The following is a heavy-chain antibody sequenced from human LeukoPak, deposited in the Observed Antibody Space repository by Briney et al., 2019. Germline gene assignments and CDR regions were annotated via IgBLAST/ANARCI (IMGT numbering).Heavy chain of an antibody. D-gene: IGHD3-9*01. CDR1: GGSFSGYY. CDR2: INHSGST. V-gene: IGHV4-34*01. Sequence: PSETLSLTCAVYGGSFSGYYWSWIRQPPGKGLEWIGEINHSGSTNYNPSLKSRVTISVDTSKNQFSLKLSSVTAADTAVYYCARQDYDILTGYYGYYFDYWGQGTLVTVSS. CDR3: ARQDYDILTGYYGYYFDY. J-gene: IGHJ4*02.